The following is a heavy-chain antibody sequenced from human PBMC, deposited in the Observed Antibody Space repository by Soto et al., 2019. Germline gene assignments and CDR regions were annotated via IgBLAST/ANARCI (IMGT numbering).Heavy chain of an antibody. CDR3: AREGGYDSPHAS. Sequence: PLSLTCTVSGASINNGVYHWSWIRQPPGGGLEWLGYTYNSGSTFYNPSLRSRLAISVDTANNQFSLRLRSVTAADTAVYYCAREGGYDSPHASWGQGKLVTSPQ. D-gene: IGHD5-12*01. V-gene: IGHV4-30-4*01. CDR2: TYNSGST. J-gene: IGHJ5*02. CDR1: GASINNGVYH.